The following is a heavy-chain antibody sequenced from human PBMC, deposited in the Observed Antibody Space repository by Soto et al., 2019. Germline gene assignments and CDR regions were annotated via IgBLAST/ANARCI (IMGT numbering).Heavy chain of an antibody. J-gene: IGHJ6*02. CDR1: GFPFSNYA. CDR3: AKDSSGTYGMDV. CDR2: KWSDGSNE. Sequence: HPGGSLRLSCAASGFPFSNYAMYWVRQAPGKGLEWVAVKWSDGSNEYYADSVKGRLTISRDNSKNTLYLQMNSLRAEDTAVYYCAKDSSGTYGMDVWGQGTTVTVSS. D-gene: IGHD3-22*01. V-gene: IGHV3-30*02.